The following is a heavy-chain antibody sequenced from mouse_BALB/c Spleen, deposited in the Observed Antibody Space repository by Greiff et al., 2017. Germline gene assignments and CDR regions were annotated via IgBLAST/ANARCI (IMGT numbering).Heavy chain of an antibody. CDR2: ISSGGSYT. CDR3: AREDYGSSYVGFDY. J-gene: IGHJ2*01. V-gene: IGHV5-9-4*01. CDR1: GFTFSSYA. D-gene: IGHD1-1*01. Sequence: EVNVVESGGGLVKPGGSLKLSCAASGFTFSSYAMSWVRQSPEKRLEWVAEISSGGSYTYYPDTVTGRFTISRDNAKNTLYLEMSSLRSEDTAMYYCAREDYGSSYVGFDYWGQGTTLTVSS.